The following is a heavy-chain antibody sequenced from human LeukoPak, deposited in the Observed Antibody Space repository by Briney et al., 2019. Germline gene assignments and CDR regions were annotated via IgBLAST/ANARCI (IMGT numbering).Heavy chain of an antibody. CDR3: ATFCSGASCYGGN. D-gene: IGHD2-15*01. J-gene: IGHJ4*02. CDR2: IYYSGST. Sequence: PSETLSLTCIVSGGPISSNTYYWGWIRQPPGKGLEWIASIYYSGSTYYNPSLKSRVTISVDTSKNQFSLKLNSVTAADTAVYYCATFCSGASCYGGNWGQGTLVTVSS. CDR1: GGPISSNTYY. V-gene: IGHV4-39*01.